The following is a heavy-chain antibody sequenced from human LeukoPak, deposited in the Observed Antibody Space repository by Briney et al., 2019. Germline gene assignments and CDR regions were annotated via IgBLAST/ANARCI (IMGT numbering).Heavy chain of an antibody. Sequence: PGGSLRLSCAASGFTFSSYSMNWVRQAPGKGLEWVSYISSSSSTIYYADSVKGRFTISRDDAKNSLYLQMNSLRAEDTAVYYRARDSRYCSSTSCYWGNDYWGQGTLVTVSS. D-gene: IGHD2-2*01. J-gene: IGHJ4*02. CDR3: ARDSRYCSSTSCYWGNDY. CDR1: GFTFSSYS. V-gene: IGHV3-48*01. CDR2: ISSSSSTI.